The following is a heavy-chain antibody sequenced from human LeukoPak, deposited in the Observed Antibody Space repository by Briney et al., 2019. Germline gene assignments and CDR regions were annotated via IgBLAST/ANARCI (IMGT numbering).Heavy chain of an antibody. CDR2: INHSGST. Sequence: SETLSLTCAVYGGSFSGYYWSWIRQPPGKGLEWIGEINHSGSTNYNPSLKSRVTISVDTSKNQFSLKISSVTAADTAVYYCARGQRTTVVKRYNWFDPWGQGTLVTVSS. CDR1: GGSFSGYY. D-gene: IGHD4-17*01. CDR3: ARGQRTTVVKRYNWFDP. V-gene: IGHV4-34*01. J-gene: IGHJ5*02.